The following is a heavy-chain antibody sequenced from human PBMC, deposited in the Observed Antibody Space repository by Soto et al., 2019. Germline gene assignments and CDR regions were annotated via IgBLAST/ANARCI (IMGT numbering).Heavy chain of an antibody. Sequence: PGGSLRLSCAASGFTFSSYGMHWVRQAPGKGLEWVAVIWYDGSNKYYADSVKGRFTISRDNSKNTLYLQMNSLRAEDTAVYYCAREPSVVVERNGMDVWGQGTTVTVSS. V-gene: IGHV3-33*01. CDR2: IWYDGSNK. D-gene: IGHD3-22*01. J-gene: IGHJ6*02. CDR3: AREPSVVVERNGMDV. CDR1: GFTFSSYG.